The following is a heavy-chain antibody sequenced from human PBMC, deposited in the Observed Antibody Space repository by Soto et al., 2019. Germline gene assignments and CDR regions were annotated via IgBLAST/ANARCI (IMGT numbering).Heavy chain of an antibody. CDR3: ARLWERPVNTSNYYSGMDV. CDR2: ISGSGGSA. V-gene: IGHV3-23*01. Sequence: LXLSCAASGFTFSSYAMSWVRQAPGRGLEWVSTISGSGGSAYFADSVKGGFTISRDNSKNTLYLQMNTLRAEDTAVYYCARLWERPVNTSNYYSGMDVCGQGHTVTVSS. CDR1: GFTFSSYA. D-gene: IGHD3-22*01. J-gene: IGHJ6*02.